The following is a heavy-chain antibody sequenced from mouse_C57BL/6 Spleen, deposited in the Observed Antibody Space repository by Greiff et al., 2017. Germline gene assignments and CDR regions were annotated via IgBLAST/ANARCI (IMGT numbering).Heavy chain of an antibody. D-gene: IGHD1-1*01. CDR2: ISYDGSN. J-gene: IGHJ1*03. V-gene: IGHV3-6*01. Sequence: EVKLMESGPGLVKPSQSLSLTCSVTGYSITSGYYWNWIRQFPGNKLEWMGYISYDGSNNYNPSLKNRISITRDTSKNQFFLKLNSVTTEDTATYYCARAYYYGSSYDWYFDVWGTGTTVTVSS. CDR1: GYSITSGYY. CDR3: ARAYYYGSSYDWYFDV.